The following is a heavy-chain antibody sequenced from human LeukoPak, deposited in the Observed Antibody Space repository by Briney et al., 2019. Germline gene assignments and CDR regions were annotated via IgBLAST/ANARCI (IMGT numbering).Heavy chain of an antibody. CDR2: INHSGST. CDR1: GGSFSGYY. CDR3: ARGGIWYYDILTGYSFDY. D-gene: IGHD3-9*01. V-gene: IGHV4-34*01. J-gene: IGHJ4*02. Sequence: SETLSLTCAVYGGSFSGYYWRWMRPPPGKGLEWIGEINHSGSTNYNPSLKSRVTISVDTSKNQFSLKLSSVTAADTAVYYCARGGIWYYDILTGYSFDYWGQGTLVTVSS.